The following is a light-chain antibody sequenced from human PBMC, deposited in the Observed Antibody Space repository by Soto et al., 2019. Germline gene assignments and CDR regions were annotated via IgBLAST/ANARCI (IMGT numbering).Light chain of an antibody. CDR3: QSYDRSLSGYV. J-gene: IGLJ1*01. CDR1: SSDIGSYNH. CDR2: AVS. Sequence: QSVLTQPASVSGSPGQSITISCSGTSSDIGSYNHVAWYQQFPGKSPKLMIYAVSDRPSGVSDRFSGSKSGITASLTISGLQTEDEADYYCQSYDRSLSGYVFGTGTKVTVL. V-gene: IGLV2-14*03.